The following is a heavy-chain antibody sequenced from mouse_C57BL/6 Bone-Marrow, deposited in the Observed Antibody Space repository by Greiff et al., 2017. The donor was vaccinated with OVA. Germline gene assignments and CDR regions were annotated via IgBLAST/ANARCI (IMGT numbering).Heavy chain of an antibody. V-gene: IGHV1-7*01. CDR2: INPSSGYT. D-gene: IGHD2-2*01. J-gene: IGHJ4*01. Sequence: SGAELAKPGASVKLSCKASGYTFTSYWMHWVKQRPGQGLEWIGYINPSSGYTKYNQKFKDKATLTADKSSSTAYMQLSSLTYEDSAVYYCAREASTMVTTGYYYAMDYWGQGTSVTVSS. CDR3: AREASTMVTTGYYYAMDY. CDR1: GYTFTSYW.